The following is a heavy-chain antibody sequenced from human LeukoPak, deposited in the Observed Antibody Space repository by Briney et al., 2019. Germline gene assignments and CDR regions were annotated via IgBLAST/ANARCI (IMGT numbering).Heavy chain of an antibody. CDR1: GGSMSSYY. D-gene: IGHD1-14*01. CDR2: IYYSGST. CDR3: AREWEPFVPTRFYYYYMDV. V-gene: IGHV4-59*12. J-gene: IGHJ6*03. Sequence: SETLSLTCTVSGGSMSSYYWSWIRQPPGKGLEWIGYIYYSGSTNYNPSLKSRVTMSVDTSKNQFSLKLSSVTAADTAVYYCAREWEPFVPTRFYYYYMDVWGKGTTVTVSS.